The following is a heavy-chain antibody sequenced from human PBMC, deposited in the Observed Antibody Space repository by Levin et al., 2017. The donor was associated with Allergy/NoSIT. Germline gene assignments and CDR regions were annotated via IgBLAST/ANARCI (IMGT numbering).Heavy chain of an antibody. J-gene: IGHJ3*02. CDR1: GFTFSSYG. Sequence: SCAASGFTFSSYGMHWVRQAPGKGLEWVAVISYDGSNKYYADSVKGRFTISRDNSKNTLYLQMKSLRAEDTAVYYCAKRPMDAFDIWGQGTMVTVSS. V-gene: IGHV3-30*18. CDR3: AKRPMDAFDI. CDR2: ISYDGSNK.